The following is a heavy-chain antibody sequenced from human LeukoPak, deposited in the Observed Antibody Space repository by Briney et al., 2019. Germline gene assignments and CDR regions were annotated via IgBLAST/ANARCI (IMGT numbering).Heavy chain of an antibody. CDR1: GGSVSSNSAA. J-gene: IGHJ6*03. CDR3: ARGRVTTIANYYYYYIDV. D-gene: IGHD4-11*01. V-gene: IGHV6-1*01. Sequence: SQTLSLTCAISGGSVSSNSAAWTWIRQSPSRGLEWLGRTYYRSKWSDDYAVSVKSRITINPDTSKNQFSLHLNSVTPEDTAVYYCARGRVTTIANYYYYYIDVWGEGTTVTVSS. CDR2: TYYRSKWSD.